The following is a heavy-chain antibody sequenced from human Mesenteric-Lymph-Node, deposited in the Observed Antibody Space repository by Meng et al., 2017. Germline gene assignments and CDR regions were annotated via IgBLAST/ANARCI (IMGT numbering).Heavy chain of an antibody. CDR2: IIPIFGTA. Sequence: SVKVSCKASGGTFSSYAISWVRQAPGQGLEWMGGIIPIFGTANYAQKFQGRVTITADKSTSTAYMELSSLRSEDTAVYYCARDSYYDSSGYWEGAFDIWGQGTMVTVSS. V-gene: IGHV1-69*06. CDR3: ARDSYYDSSGYWEGAFDI. J-gene: IGHJ3*02. D-gene: IGHD3-22*01. CDR1: GGTFSSYA.